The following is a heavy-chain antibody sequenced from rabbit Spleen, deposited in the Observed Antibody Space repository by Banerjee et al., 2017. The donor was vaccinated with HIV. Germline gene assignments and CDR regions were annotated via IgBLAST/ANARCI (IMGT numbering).Heavy chain of an antibody. J-gene: IGHJ4*01. CDR2: IGFGSTGNT. V-gene: IGHV1S40*01. D-gene: IGHD1-1*01. CDR3: ARDLAAWNSGSYAFNL. CDR1: GFSFSSRYY. Sequence: QSLEESGGGLVQPEGSLTLTCTASGFSFSSRYYMCWVRQAPGKGLEWIGCIGFGSTGNTYYASWAKGRFTISKTSSTTVTLQMTSLTGADTATYFCARDLAAWNSGSYAFNLWGQGTLVTVS.